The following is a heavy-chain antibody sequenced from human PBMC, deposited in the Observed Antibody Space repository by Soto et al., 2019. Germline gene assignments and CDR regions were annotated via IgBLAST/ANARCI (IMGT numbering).Heavy chain of an antibody. J-gene: IGHJ6*02. Sequence: QVQLVQSGAEVKKPGASVKVSCKASGYSFTSYGISWVRQAPGQGLEWMGWISAYNGNTNYAQKLQGRVTITTDTSTSTAYMGLRRLRSDDTAVYYCARDNGFGESDVWGQGTTVTVSS. CDR3: ARDNGFGESDV. D-gene: IGHD3-10*01. V-gene: IGHV1-18*01. CDR1: GYSFTSYG. CDR2: ISAYNGNT.